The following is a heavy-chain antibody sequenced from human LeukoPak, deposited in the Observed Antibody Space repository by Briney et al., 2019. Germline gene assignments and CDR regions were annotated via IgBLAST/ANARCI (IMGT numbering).Heavy chain of an antibody. V-gene: IGHV1-69*06. CDR2: LIPIFGTA. CDR3: ATFREERYGSGYYFDC. Sequence: SVKVSCKASGGTFSSYAISWVRQAPGQGLEWMGGLIPIFGTANYAQKFQGRVTITADKSTSTAYMELSSLRSEDTAVYYCATFREERYGSGYYFDCWGQGTLVTVSS. CDR1: GGTFSSYA. D-gene: IGHD3-10*01. J-gene: IGHJ4*02.